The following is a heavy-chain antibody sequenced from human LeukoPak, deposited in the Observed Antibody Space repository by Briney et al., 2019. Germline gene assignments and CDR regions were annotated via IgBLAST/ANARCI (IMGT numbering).Heavy chain of an antibody. D-gene: IGHD5-24*01. CDR2: IGIDSGNT. V-gene: IGHV3-48*01. Sequence: GGSLRLSCTASGFTFSDYSMNWVRQAPGKGLEWISYIGIDSGNTNYADSVKGRFTISGDKAKNSLYLQMNSLRVEDTAVYYCARDYKYAFDNWGQGTLVTVSS. J-gene: IGHJ4*02. CDR1: GFTFSDYS. CDR3: ARDYKYAFDN.